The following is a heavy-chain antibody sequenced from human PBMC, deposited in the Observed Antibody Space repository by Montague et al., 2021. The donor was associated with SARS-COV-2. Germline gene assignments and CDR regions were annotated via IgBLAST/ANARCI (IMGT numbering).Heavy chain of an antibody. CDR1: GGSISSYY. D-gene: IGHD3-3*01. Sequence: SETLSLTCTVSGGSISSYYWSWIRQPPGKGLEWIGYIYYSGSTNXNPSLKSRVTISVDTSKNQFSLKLSSVTAADTAVYYCARLARGEYYDFWSGSHDYPHYYCGMDVWGQGTTVPVSS. V-gene: IGHV4-59*08. CDR2: IYYSGST. J-gene: IGHJ6*02. CDR3: ARLARGEYYDFWSGSHDYPHYYCGMDV.